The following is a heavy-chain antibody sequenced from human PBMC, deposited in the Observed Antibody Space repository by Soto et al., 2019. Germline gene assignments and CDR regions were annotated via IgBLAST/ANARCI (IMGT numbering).Heavy chain of an antibody. D-gene: IGHD2-2*01. Sequence: GASVKVSCKASGYTFTSYAMHWVRQAPGQRLEWMGWINAGNGNTKYSQKFQGRVTITRDTSASTAYMELSSLRSEDTAVYYCARDYCSGTTCYEFDYWGQGTQVTVSS. CDR2: INAGNGNT. J-gene: IGHJ4*02. CDR3: ARDYCSGTTCYEFDY. CDR1: GYTFTSYA. V-gene: IGHV1-3*01.